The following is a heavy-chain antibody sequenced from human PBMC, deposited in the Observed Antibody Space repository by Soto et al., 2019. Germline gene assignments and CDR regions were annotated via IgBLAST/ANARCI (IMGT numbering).Heavy chain of an antibody. CDR3: AREGNLGRWLQPLDF. J-gene: IGHJ4*02. Sequence: PSETLSLTCSVSGASISSYYYAWVRQPPGKGLEWIGNIHYNGNTKYNPSLKSRVTMSVDTSKNQFSLKLISVTAADTAKYFCAREGNLGRWLQPLDFWGQGILVTAPQ. CDR1: GASISSYY. CDR2: IHYNGNT. D-gene: IGHD5-12*01. V-gene: IGHV4-59*01.